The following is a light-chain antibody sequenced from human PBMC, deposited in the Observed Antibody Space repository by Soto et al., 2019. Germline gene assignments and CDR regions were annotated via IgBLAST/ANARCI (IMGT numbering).Light chain of an antibody. V-gene: IGKV3-15*01. CDR3: HQYSNWPPWT. Sequence: EIVMTQFPATLSVSPGERATLSCRASQSLSDNLAWYQQRPGQAPRLLFYRASTRATGVPARFSASGSGTEFTLTISSLQSEDSAVYYGHQYSNWPPWTFGPGTKVEIK. J-gene: IGKJ1*01. CDR1: QSLSDN. CDR2: RAS.